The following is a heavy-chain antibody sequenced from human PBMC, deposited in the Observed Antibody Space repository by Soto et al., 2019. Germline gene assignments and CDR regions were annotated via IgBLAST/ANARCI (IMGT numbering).Heavy chain of an antibody. CDR1: GFTFSSYA. J-gene: IGHJ6*02. Sequence: GGSLILSCAASGFTFSSYAMSWVRQAPGKGLEWVSAISGSGGSTYYADSVKGRFTISRDNSKNTLYLQMNSLRAEDTAVYYCAKAGLADGYYYYYYGMDVWGQGTTVTVSS. CDR3: AKAGLADGYYYYYYGMDV. V-gene: IGHV3-23*01. CDR2: ISGSGGST. D-gene: IGHD6-19*01.